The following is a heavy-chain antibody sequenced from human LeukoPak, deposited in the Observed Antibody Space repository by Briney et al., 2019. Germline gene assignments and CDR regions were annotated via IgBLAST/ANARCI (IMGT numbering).Heavy chain of an antibody. CDR1: GLTFSSYS. Sequence: GGSLRLSCAASGLTFSSYSMNWVRQAPGKGLEWVSYISSSSSTISYADSVKGRFTISRDNSKNTLYLQMNSLRAEDTAVYYCARGCHYYDSSGNGGCYFDYWGQGTLVTVSS. D-gene: IGHD3-22*01. CDR2: ISSSSSTI. V-gene: IGHV3-48*01. J-gene: IGHJ4*02. CDR3: ARGCHYYDSSGNGGCYFDY.